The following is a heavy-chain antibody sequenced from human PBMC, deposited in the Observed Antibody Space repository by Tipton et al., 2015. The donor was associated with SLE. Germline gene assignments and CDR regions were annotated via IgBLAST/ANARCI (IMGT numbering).Heavy chain of an antibody. CDR2: IYTSGST. D-gene: IGHD4-17*01. J-gene: IGHJ2*01. CDR3: ARRTTVTTAGWWFFDL. CDR1: GGSISSYY. V-gene: IGHV4-4*07. Sequence: TLSLTCTVSGGSISSYYWSWIRQPAGKGLEWIGRIYTSGSTNYNPSLKSRVTMSVDTSKNQFSLKLSSVTAADTAVYYCARRTTVTTAGWWFFDLRGRGTLVTVSS.